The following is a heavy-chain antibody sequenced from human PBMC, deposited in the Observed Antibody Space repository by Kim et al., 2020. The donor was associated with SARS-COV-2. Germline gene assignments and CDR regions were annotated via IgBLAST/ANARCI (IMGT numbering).Heavy chain of an antibody. Sequence: SVKVSCKASGGTFSSYAISWVRQAPGQGIEWMGRIIPILGIANYAQKFQGRGTITADKSTSTAYMELSSLRSEDTAVYYCARVWDRYYDSSGYSGYYYY. CDR3: ARVWDRYYDSSGYSGYYYY. D-gene: IGHD3-22*01. CDR2: IIPILGIA. V-gene: IGHV1-69*04. CDR1: GGTFSSYA. J-gene: IGHJ6*01.